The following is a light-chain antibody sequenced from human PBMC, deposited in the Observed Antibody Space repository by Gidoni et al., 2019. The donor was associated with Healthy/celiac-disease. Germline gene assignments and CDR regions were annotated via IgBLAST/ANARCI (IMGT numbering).Light chain of an antibody. Sequence: QSALTQPASVSGSPGQSITSSCTGTSSDVGGYNYVSWYQQHPGKAPKLMIYEVSNRPSGFSNRFSGSKSGNTASLTISGLQAEDEADYYCSSYTSSSSVVFGGGTKLTVL. J-gene: IGLJ2*01. V-gene: IGLV2-14*01. CDR2: EVS. CDR3: SSYTSSSSVV. CDR1: SSDVGGYNY.